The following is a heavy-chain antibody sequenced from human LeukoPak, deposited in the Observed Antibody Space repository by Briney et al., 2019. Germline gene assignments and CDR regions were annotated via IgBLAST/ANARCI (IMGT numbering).Heavy chain of an antibody. CDR1: GFSFSTYG. V-gene: IGHV3-33*01. CDR2: IWYDGSKK. D-gene: IGHD3-22*01. J-gene: IGHJ4*02. Sequence: GGSLRLSCVASGFSFSTYGIHWVRQAPGKGLEWVALIWYDGSKKFYADSVKGRFTISRDNSKNTLYLQMNSLRAEGTAVYYCARDGSYYYDSSGYFDYWGQGTLVTVSS. CDR3: ARDGSYYYDSSGYFDY.